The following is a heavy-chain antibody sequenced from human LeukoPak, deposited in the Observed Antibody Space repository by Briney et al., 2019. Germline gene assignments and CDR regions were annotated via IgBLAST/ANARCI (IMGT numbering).Heavy chain of an antibody. CDR2: IYYSGST. V-gene: IGHV4-30-4*08. J-gene: IGHJ5*02. CDR1: GGSISSGDYY. Sequence: SETLSLTCTVSGGSISSGDYYWSWIRQPPGKGLEWIGYIYYSGSTYYNPSLKSRVTISVDTSKNQFSLKLSSVTAADTAVYYCARDRDGDQMGFDPWGQGILVTVSS. CDR3: ARDRDGDQMGFDP. D-gene: IGHD4-17*01.